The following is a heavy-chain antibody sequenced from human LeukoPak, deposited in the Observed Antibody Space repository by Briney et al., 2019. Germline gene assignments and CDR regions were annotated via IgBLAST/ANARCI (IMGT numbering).Heavy chain of an antibody. Sequence: GGSLRLSCAASGFTFSNHWMSWVRQAPGKGLEWVANMKQDGSGKNYVDAVKGRFTISRDNAKNSLCLQMNSLRAEDTAVYYCARGLRWNDYWGQGTLVTVSS. V-gene: IGHV3-7*04. D-gene: IGHD4-23*01. J-gene: IGHJ4*02. CDR3: ARGLRWNDY. CDR1: GFTFSNHW. CDR2: MKQDGSGK.